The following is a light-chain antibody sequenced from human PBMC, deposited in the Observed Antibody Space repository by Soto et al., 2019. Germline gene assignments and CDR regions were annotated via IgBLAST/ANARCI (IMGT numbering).Light chain of an antibody. CDR2: EVS. CDR3: SSYTSSSTDWV. V-gene: IGLV2-14*01. CDR1: SSDVGGYNY. J-gene: IGLJ3*02. Sequence: QSALTQPASVSGSPGQSITISCTGTSSDVGGYNYVSWYQQHPGKDPKLMIYEVSNRPSGVSNRFSGSKSGNTASLTISGLQDEDEDDYYCSSYTSSSTDWVFGGGTKLTVL.